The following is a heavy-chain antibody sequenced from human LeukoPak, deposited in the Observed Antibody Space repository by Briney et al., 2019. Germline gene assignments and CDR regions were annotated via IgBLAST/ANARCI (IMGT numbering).Heavy chain of an antibody. Sequence: GGSLRLSCAASGFTFSSYAMSWVRQAPGKGLEWVSAISGSGGSTYYADSVKGRFTISRDNSKNTLYLQMNSLRAEDTAVYYCATEIVVVVAATGRVYWGQGTLVTVSS. D-gene: IGHD2-15*01. V-gene: IGHV3-23*01. J-gene: IGHJ4*02. CDR2: ISGSGGST. CDR1: GFTFSSYA. CDR3: ATEIVVVVAATGRVY.